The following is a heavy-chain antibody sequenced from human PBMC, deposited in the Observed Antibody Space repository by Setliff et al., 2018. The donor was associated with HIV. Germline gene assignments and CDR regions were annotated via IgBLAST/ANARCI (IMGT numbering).Heavy chain of an antibody. Sequence: ETLSLTCTVSGASISSSSHHWAWIRQPPGKGLEYIGNIYYTGSTHHNPSLESRVATSVDTSKNQFSLKLSSVTAADTAVYYCARIVRWELVATSTFFYYYMDVWGKGTTVTVSS. D-gene: IGHD1-26*01. CDR1: GASISSSSHH. CDR2: IYYTGST. J-gene: IGHJ6*03. V-gene: IGHV4-39*01. CDR3: ARIVRWELVATSTFFYYYMDV.